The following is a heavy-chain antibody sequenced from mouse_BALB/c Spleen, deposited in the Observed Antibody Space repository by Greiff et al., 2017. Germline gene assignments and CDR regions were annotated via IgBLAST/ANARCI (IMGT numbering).Heavy chain of an antibody. CDR3: ARDSDYDYNAMDY. Sequence: EVKLMESGGGLVQPGGSLKLSCAASGFTFSSYGMSWVRQTPDKRLELVATINSNGGSTYYPDSVKGRFTISRDNAKNTLYLQMSSLKSEDTAMYYCARDSDYDYNAMDYWGQGTSVTVSS. CDR2: INSNGGST. J-gene: IGHJ4*01. CDR1: GFTFSSYG. V-gene: IGHV5-6-3*01. D-gene: IGHD1-1*02.